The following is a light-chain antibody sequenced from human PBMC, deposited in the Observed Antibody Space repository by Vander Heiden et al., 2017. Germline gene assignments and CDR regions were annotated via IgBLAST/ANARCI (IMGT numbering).Light chain of an antibody. Sequence: IQMTQSPSPLSASVGDRVTITCRASQSISTYLNWYQQRPGKAPRLLIYAASSLQSGVPSRCSGSGAGTDFTLTITSVQPEDFATYYCQQSYSNPPWTFGQGTKVDIK. CDR3: QQSYSNPPWT. V-gene: IGKV1-39*01. CDR2: AAS. J-gene: IGKJ1*01. CDR1: QSISTY.